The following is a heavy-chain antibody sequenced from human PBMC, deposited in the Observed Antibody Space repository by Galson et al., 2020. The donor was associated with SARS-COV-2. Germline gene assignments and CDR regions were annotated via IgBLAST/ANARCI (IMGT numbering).Heavy chain of an antibody. Sequence: GGSLRLSCAASGFTFSSSAMHWVRQAPGKGLEWVAVITYDGSNKYYADSAKGRFTISRDNSKNMLNLQMNSLRAEDAAVYYCSRNSGSYLYYFDYWGQGTLVTVSS. J-gene: IGHJ4*02. D-gene: IGHD1-26*01. CDR1: GFTFSSSA. V-gene: IGHV3-30-3*01. CDR2: ITYDGSNK. CDR3: SRNSGSYLYYFDY.